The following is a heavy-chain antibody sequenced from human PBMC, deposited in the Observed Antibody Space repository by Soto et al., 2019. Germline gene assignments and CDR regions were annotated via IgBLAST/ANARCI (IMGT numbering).Heavy chain of an antibody. CDR2: IYYSGST. Sequence: SETLSLTCTVSGGSISSSSYYWGWIRQPPGKGLEWIGSIYYSGSTYYNPSLKSRVTISVDTSKNQFSLKISSVTAADTAVYYCAKVNDFWTGYYSTNWFDPWGQGTLVTVSS. J-gene: IGHJ5*02. CDR3: AKVNDFWTGYYSTNWFDP. CDR1: GGSISSSSYY. V-gene: IGHV4-39*07. D-gene: IGHD3-3*01.